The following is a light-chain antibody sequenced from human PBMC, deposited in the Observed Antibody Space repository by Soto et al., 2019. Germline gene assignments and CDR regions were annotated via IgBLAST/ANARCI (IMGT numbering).Light chain of an antibody. Sequence: EVVLTQSPGTVSLSPGERAILSCRASQSVTSNYLAWYQQKPGQAPRLLIYAASSRATGIPDRFSGSGSGTDFTLSISRLEPEDFAVYYCHQYGSSITWTFGQGTNVEIK. CDR3: HQYGSSITWT. CDR2: AAS. CDR1: QSVTSNY. V-gene: IGKV3-20*01. J-gene: IGKJ1*01.